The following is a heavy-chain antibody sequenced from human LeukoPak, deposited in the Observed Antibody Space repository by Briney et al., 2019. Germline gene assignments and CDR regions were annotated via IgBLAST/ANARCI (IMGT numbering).Heavy chain of an antibody. CDR1: GYTFTGYY. CDR3: ARDWAGYSSSWPHYYFDY. D-gene: IGHD6-13*01. J-gene: IGHJ4*02. CDR2: INPNSGGT. V-gene: IGHV1-2*02. Sequence: ASVKVSCKPSGYTFTGYYMHLVRQAPGERLEWVGWINPNSGGTNYAQKFQGRVTMTRDTSISTAYMELSRLRSDDTAVHYCARDWAGYSSSWPHYYFDYWGQGTLVTVSS.